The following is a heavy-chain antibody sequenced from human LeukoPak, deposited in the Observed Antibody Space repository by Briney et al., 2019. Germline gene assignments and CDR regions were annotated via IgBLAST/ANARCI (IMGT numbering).Heavy chain of an antibody. V-gene: IGHV1-18*01. J-gene: IGHJ4*02. Sequence: ASVKVSCKASGYTFTSYGISWVRQAPGQGLEWMGWISAYNGNTNYAQKLQGRVTMTTDTSTSTAYMELRSLRSDDTAVYYCAKNPRAWYYDSSGYYWGYFDYWGQGTLVTVSS. CDR2: ISAYNGNT. CDR1: GYTFTSYG. D-gene: IGHD3-22*01. CDR3: AKNPRAWYYDSSGYYWGYFDY.